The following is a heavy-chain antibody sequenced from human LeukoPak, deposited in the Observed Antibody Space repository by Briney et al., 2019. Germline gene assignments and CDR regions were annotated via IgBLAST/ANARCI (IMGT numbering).Heavy chain of an antibody. D-gene: IGHD3-10*01. Sequence: ASVSVSCKASGYTFTGYAVTWVRQAPGQGLEWIGWISAYNGGTNYAQKFQGRVTMTTDTSTTTGYMELRSLKSDDTAVYYCARDQLRYYGSGSYYSDMDVWGQGTTVTVSS. V-gene: IGHV1-18*01. CDR3: ARDQLRYYGSGSYYSDMDV. CDR2: ISAYNGGT. CDR1: GYTFTGYA. J-gene: IGHJ6*02.